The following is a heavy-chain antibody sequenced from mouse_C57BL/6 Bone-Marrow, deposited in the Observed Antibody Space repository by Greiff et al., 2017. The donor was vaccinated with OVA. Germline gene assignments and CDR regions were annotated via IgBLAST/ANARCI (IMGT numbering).Heavy chain of an antibody. Sequence: VQLQQPGAELVRPGTSVTLSCKASGYTFTSYWMHWVKQRPGQGLEWIGVIDPSDSYTNYNQKFKGKATLTVDTSSSTAYMQLSSLTSEDSAVYYCARWGGYWGQGTTLTVSS. V-gene: IGHV1-59*01. CDR1: GYTFTSYW. CDR2: IDPSDSYT. CDR3: ARWGGY. J-gene: IGHJ2*01.